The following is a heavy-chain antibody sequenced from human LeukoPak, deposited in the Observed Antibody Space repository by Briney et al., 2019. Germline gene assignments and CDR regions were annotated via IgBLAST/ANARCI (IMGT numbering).Heavy chain of an antibody. CDR1: GYTFTGYY. Sequence: SVKVSCKASGYTFTGYYMHWVRQAPGQGLEWMGGIIPIFGTANYAQKFQGRVTITADESTSTAYMELSSLRSEDTAVYYCARTPYGSRYYYGMDVWGQGTTVTVSS. CDR3: ARTPYGSRYYYGMDV. J-gene: IGHJ6*02. CDR2: IIPIFGTA. D-gene: IGHD3-10*01. V-gene: IGHV1-69*13.